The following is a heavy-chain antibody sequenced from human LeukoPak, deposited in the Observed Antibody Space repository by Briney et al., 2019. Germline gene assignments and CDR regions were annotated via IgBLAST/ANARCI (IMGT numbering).Heavy chain of an antibody. CDR2: IDTGSTTM. V-gene: IGHV3-48*01. CDR1: GFTFSSYD. J-gene: IGHJ4*02. CDR3: ARVAGTYFDF. Sequence: GGSLRISCVASGFTFSSYDMNWVRQAPGKGLEWVSHIDTGSTTMYYADLVKGRFTISRDNAKNSLYLQLNSLRAEDTAVYYCARVAGTYFDFWGQGTLVTVSS.